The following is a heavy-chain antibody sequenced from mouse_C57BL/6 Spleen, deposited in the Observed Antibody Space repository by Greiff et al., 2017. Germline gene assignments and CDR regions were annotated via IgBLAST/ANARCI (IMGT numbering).Heavy chain of an antibody. D-gene: IGHD2-4*01. CDR1: GYSFTGYY. Sequence: EVKLQESGPELVKPGASVKISCKASGYSFTGYYMNWVKQSPEKSLEWIGEINPSTGGTTYNQKFKAKATLTVDKSSSTAYMQLKSLTSEDSAVYYCTTYYDYEGYFDFWGTGTTLTVSS. V-gene: IGHV1-42*01. CDR2: INPSTGGT. J-gene: IGHJ2*01. CDR3: TTYYDYEGYFDF.